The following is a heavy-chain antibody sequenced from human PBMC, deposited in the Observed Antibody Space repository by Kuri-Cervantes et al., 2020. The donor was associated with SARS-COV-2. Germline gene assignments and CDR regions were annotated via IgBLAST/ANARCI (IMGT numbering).Heavy chain of an antibody. D-gene: IGHD6-19*01. V-gene: IGHV3-15*01. Sequence: GESLKISCAASGFTFSNAWMSWVRQAPGKGLEWVGRIKSKTDGGTTDYAAPVKGRFTISRDDSKHTLYLQMNSLKTEDTAVYYCTTAYSSGWYSGSSFDYWGQGTLVTVSS. CDR2: IKSKTDGGTT. J-gene: IGHJ4*02. CDR1: GFTFSNAW. CDR3: TTAYSSGWYSGSSFDY.